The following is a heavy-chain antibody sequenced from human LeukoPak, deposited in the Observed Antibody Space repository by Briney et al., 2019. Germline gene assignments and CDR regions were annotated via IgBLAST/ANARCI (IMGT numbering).Heavy chain of an antibody. Sequence: GGSLRLSCAASGFTFSSSAMSWVRQAPGKGLEWVSAISNNGGYTYYADSVQGRFTISRDNSKSTLCLQMNSLRAEDTAVYYCARDQVDRIWYFDYWGQGTLVTVSS. V-gene: IGHV3-23*01. CDR3: ARDQVDRIWYFDY. D-gene: IGHD1-14*01. CDR2: ISNNGGYT. CDR1: GFTFSSSA. J-gene: IGHJ4*02.